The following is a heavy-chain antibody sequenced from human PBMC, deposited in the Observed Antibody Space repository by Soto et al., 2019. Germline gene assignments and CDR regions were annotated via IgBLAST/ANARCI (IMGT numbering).Heavy chain of an antibody. V-gene: IGHV3-21*01. Sequence: GGSLRLSCAASGFTFSSYSMDWVRQAPGKGLEWVSSISSSSSYIYYADSVKGRFTISRNNAKNSLYLQMNSLRAEDTAVYYCARDFWVRSSSETSTWGQGTLVTVSS. J-gene: IGHJ5*02. CDR2: ISSSSSYI. D-gene: IGHD6-6*01. CDR1: GFTFSSYS. CDR3: ARDFWVRSSSETST.